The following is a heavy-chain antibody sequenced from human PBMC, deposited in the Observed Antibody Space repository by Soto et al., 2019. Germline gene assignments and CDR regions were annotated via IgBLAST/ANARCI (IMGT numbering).Heavy chain of an antibody. CDR3: ARVDTAMVSFDY. V-gene: IGHV3-23*01. J-gene: IGHJ4*02. CDR2: ISGSGGST. CDR1: GFTFSSYA. Sequence: GGSLRLSCAASGFTFSSYAMSWVRQAPGKGLEWVSAISGSGGSTYYADSVKGRFTISRDNAKNSLYLQMNSLRAEDTAVYYCARVDTAMVSFDYWGQGTLVTVSS. D-gene: IGHD5-18*01.